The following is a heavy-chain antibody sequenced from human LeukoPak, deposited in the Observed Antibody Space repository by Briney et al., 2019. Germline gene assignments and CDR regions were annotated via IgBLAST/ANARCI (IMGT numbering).Heavy chain of an antibody. V-gene: IGHV4-4*07. D-gene: IGHD3-22*01. Sequence: SETLSLTCTVSGGSISSYYWSWIRQPVGKGLEWIGRIYTSGSTNYNPSLKSRVTMSVDTSKNQFSLKLSTVTAADTAVYYCAREGPYDSSGYLGYGMDVWGQGTTVTVSS. CDR1: GGSISSYY. CDR3: AREGPYDSSGYLGYGMDV. J-gene: IGHJ6*02. CDR2: IYTSGST.